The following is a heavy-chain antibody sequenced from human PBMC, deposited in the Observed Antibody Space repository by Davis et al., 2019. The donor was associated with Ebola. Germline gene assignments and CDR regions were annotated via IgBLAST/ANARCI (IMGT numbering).Heavy chain of an antibody. J-gene: IGHJ4*02. D-gene: IGHD3-16*02. CDR2: IHYLGNT. CDR1: GGSINNYF. Sequence: SETLSLTCTVSGGSINNYFWSWIRQPPGKGLEWIGNIHYLGNTNYNPSLKSRVTMSVDTSKNQFSLNLSSVTAADTAVYYCARHRLVTFGGVIAQVDHWGQGTLVTVSS. CDR3: ARHRLVTFGGVIAQVDH. V-gene: IGHV4-59*08.